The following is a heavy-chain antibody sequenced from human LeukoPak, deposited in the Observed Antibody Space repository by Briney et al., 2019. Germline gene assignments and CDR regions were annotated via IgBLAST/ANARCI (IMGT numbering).Heavy chain of an antibody. Sequence: PEGSLRLSCAASGFTFDDYAMHWVRQAPGKGLEWVSGISWNSGSIGYADSVKGRFTISRDNAKNSLYLQMNSLRAEDTALYYCAKDIGRXPLGAFDIWGQGTMVTVS. CDR3: AKDIGRXPLGAFDI. D-gene: IGHD1-14*01. CDR2: ISWNSGSI. CDR1: GFTFDDYA. J-gene: IGHJ3*02. V-gene: IGHV3-9*01.